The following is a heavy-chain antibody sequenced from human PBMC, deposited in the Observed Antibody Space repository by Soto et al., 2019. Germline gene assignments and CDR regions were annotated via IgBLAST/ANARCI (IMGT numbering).Heavy chain of an antibody. CDR1: GFTFDDYA. CDR2: ISWNSGSK. D-gene: IGHD1-26*01. V-gene: IGHV3-9*01. J-gene: IGHJ5*02. Sequence: EVRLVESGGGLVQPGRSLRLSCAASGFTFDDYAMHWVRQAPGKGLEWVSGISWNSGSKGYADSVKGRFTISRDNAKNSLYLQMNSLRAEDTALYYCAKETGGGSYLWFDPWGQGTLVTVSS. CDR3: AKETGGGSYLWFDP.